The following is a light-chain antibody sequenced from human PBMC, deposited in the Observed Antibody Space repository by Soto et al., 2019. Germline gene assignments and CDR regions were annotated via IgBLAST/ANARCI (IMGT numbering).Light chain of an antibody. CDR2: EAS. J-gene: IGKJ2*01. CDR1: RSINEW. V-gene: IGKV1-5*01. CDR3: QETNYYV. Sequence: DIQLTQSASTLSGSVGDRVTITCRASRSINEWLAWYQKKPGKAPKLLIYEASKLESGVPSRFSGSGSGTEFALTISSLQPDDLATYYCQETNYYVFGQGTQVEI.